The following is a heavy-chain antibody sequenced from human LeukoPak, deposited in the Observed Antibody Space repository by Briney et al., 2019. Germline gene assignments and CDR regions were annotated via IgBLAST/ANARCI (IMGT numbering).Heavy chain of an antibody. CDR2: ITSSSSYI. D-gene: IGHD3-16*01. V-gene: IGHV3-21*01. Sequence: GGSLRLSCAASGFAFRTYSMNWVRQAPGKGLEWVSSITSSSSYIYYADSVKGRFTISRDNAKNSLYLQMSSLRAEDTAVYYCARVNGLYYFDYWGQGTLDTVSS. CDR1: GFAFRTYS. CDR3: ARVNGLYYFDY. J-gene: IGHJ4*02.